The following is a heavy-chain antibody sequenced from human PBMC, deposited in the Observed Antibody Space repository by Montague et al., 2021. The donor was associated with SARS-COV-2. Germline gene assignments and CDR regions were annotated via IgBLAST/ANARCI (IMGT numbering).Heavy chain of an antibody. D-gene: IGHD4-17*01. CDR1: GDSIGSKGYY. V-gene: IGHV4-39*01. J-gene: IGHJ4*02. Sequence: SETLSLTCSVSGDSIGSKGYYWDWTRQSPGKGLEWIGTIYSGGTVSYXVTTYYNPSLKSRFTISVDTSKDQFSLQLTSVTASDTAVYYCARGTRHDYGDSHCFDYWGQGALVTVSS. CDR3: ARGTRHDYGDSHCFDY. CDR2: IYSGGTVSYXVTT.